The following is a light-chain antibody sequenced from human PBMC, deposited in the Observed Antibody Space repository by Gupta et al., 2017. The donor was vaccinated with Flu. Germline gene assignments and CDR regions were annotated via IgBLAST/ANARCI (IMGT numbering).Light chain of an antibody. Sequence: QPVLTQPPSVSGAPGQRVTISCTGSSSNIGAGYDVHWYQHVPGKAPKLLTYNNRDRPSGVPDRFSGSKSGTSASLAVTGLQAEDEADYYCQSFDRSLSGVVFGGGTKLTVL. J-gene: IGLJ2*01. CDR2: NNR. CDR3: QSFDRSLSGVV. V-gene: IGLV1-40*01. CDR1: SSNIGAGYD.